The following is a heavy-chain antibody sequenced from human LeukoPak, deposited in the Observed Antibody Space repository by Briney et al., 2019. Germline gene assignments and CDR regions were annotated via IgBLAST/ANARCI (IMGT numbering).Heavy chain of an antibody. CDR3: ARRGDSRGYYDAFVI. CDR2: VGTAGDT. V-gene: IGHV3-13*01. CDR1: GFTFSSYN. J-gene: IGHJ3*02. Sequence: PGGSLRLSCTASGFTFSSYNMHWVRQPTGKGLEWVSAVGTAGDTYYPGSVKGRFTISRENAKNSLYLQMNSLRAGDTAVYYCARRGDSRGYYDAFVIWGQGTMVTVSS. D-gene: IGHD3-22*01.